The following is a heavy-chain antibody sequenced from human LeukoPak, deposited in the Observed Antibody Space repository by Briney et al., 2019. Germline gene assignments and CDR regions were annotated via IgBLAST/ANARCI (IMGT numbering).Heavy chain of an antibody. D-gene: IGHD3-3*01. CDR2: ISAYNGNT. CDR3: ARDGAYYDFWSGYYYGNWFDP. Sequence: ASVKFSCKASGYTFTSYGISWVRQAPGQGLEWMGWISAYNGNTNYAQKLQGRVTMTTDTSTSTAYMGLRSLRSDDTAVYYCARDGAYYDFWSGYYYGNWFDPWGQGTLVTVSS. CDR1: GYTFTSYG. J-gene: IGHJ5*02. V-gene: IGHV1-18*01.